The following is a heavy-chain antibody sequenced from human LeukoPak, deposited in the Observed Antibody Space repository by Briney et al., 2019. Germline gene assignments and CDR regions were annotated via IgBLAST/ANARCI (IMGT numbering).Heavy chain of an antibody. CDR3: ARHAAVEGSSGWSPLWWFDP. CDR1: RGTIRRYH. J-gene: IGHJ5*02. CDR2: MHQSGST. V-gene: IGHV4-59*08. D-gene: IGHD6-19*01. Sequence: PYETLSVTCTVSRGTIRRYHRSWIRQPPAKGREWMGHMHQSGSTKHNPYLNSRVTISVHTTKSQFSLKLSSVTAADTAVYYCARHAAVEGSSGWSPLWWFDPWGQGTLVSASS.